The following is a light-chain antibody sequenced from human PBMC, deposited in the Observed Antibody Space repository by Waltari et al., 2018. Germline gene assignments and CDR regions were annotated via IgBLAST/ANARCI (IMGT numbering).Light chain of an antibody. Sequence: QAVLTQPASLSASPGASASLTCTLRSDINVGTYKIYWYQQRPGSSPQFLLRHRSDSDIKQRAEVPSRVSRSKDASDNAGISLISGLQSEDEADYYCTILNNNAVVFGGGTKLTVL. CDR2: HRSDSDI. V-gene: IGLV5-45*01. J-gene: IGLJ3*02. CDR1: SDINVGTYK. CDR3: TILNNNAVV.